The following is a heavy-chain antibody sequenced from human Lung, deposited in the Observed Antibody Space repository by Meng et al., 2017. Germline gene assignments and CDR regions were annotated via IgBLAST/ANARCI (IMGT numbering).Heavy chain of an antibody. J-gene: IGHJ5*02. CDR1: GGSFNNYG. CDR3: ARDKSIAARSEGCFDA. V-gene: IGHV1-69*10. CDR2: IVPILNTP. Sequence: QVQLVQSGAEVKKPGSSVKVSCKASGGSFNNYGINWVRQAPGQGLEWMGGIVPILNTPNYAQILKGRVTITADKSTRTAYMELNSLRSEDTAVYYCARDKSIAARSEGCFDAWGQGTLVTVSS. D-gene: IGHD6-6*01.